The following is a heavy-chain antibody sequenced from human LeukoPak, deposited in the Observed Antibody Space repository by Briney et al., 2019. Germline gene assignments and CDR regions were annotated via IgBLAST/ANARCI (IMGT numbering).Heavy chain of an antibody. CDR2: IYYRGNT. D-gene: IGHD2-21*02. CDR1: GGSINSDNFY. J-gene: IGHJ4*02. V-gene: IGHV4-39*01. CDR3: VSGKGAYYGGDCWTYYFDY. Sequence: PSETLSLTCTVSGGSINSDNFYWAWIRQPPGKGLEWIGSIYYRGNTYYNPSLKSRITISVDTSQNQFSLKLSSVTAADTAVYYCVSGKGAYYGGDCWTYYFDYWGQGTLVTVSS.